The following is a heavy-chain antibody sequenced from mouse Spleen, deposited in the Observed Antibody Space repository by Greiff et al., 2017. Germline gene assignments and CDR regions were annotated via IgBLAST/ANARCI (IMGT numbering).Heavy chain of an antibody. CDR2: INPSNGGT. Sequence: QVQLQQPGTELVKPGASVKLSCKASGYTFTSYWMHWVKQRPGQGLEWIGNINPSNGGTNYNEKFKSKATLTVDQSSSTAYMQLSSLTSEDPAVYYCARGRGYYGSSLYWYFDVWGAGTTVTVSS. D-gene: IGHD1-1*01. CDR3: ARGRGYYGSSLYWYFDV. J-gene: IGHJ1*01. V-gene: IGHV1-53*01. CDR1: GYTFTSYW.